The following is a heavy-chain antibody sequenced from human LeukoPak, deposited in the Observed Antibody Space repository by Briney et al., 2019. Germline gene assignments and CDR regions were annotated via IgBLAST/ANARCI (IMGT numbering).Heavy chain of an antibody. CDR3: ATGHSSSWYGDAFDI. D-gene: IGHD6-13*01. Sequence: ASVKVSCKASGYTFTSYDINWVRQATGQGLEWMGWMNPNSGNTGYAQKFQGRVTITRNTSISTAYMELSSLRSEDTAVYYCATGHSSSWYGDAFDIWGQGTMVTVSS. J-gene: IGHJ3*02. CDR1: GYTFTSYD. V-gene: IGHV1-8*03. CDR2: MNPNSGNT.